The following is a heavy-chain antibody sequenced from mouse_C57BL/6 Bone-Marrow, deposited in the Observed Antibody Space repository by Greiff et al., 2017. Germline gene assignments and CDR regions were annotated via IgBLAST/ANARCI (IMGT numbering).Heavy chain of an antibody. CDR3: ASMYYFDC. CDR2: IDPENGDT. J-gene: IGHJ2*01. V-gene: IGHV14-4*01. CDR1: GFNIKDDY. Sequence: VQLQQSGAELVRPGASVKLSCTASGFNIKDDYMHWVKQRPEQGLEWIGWIDPENGDTEYASKFQGKATITADTSSNTAYLQLSSLTSEDTAVYYCASMYYFDCWGQGTTLTVSS. D-gene: IGHD2-3*01.